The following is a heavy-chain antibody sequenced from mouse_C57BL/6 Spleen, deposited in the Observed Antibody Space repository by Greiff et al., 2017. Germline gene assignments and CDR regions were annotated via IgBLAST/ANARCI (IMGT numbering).Heavy chain of an antibody. D-gene: IGHD2-3*01. CDR1: GFTFSSYT. V-gene: IGHV5-9*01. J-gene: IGHJ4*01. CDR2: ISGGGGNT. CDR3: ARRFYDGPWDY. Sequence: EVKLMESGGGLVKPGGSLKLSCAASGFTFSSYTMSWVRQTPEKRLEWVATISGGGGNTYYPDSVKGRFTISRDNAKNTLYLQMSSLRSEDTALYYCARRFYDGPWDYWGQGTSVTVSS.